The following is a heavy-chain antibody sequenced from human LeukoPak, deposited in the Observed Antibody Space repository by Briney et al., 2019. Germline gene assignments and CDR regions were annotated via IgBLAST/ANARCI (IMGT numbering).Heavy chain of an antibody. CDR3: AREYYYDSSGYYYRYYYYGMDV. CDR1: GGTFSGYY. Sequence: SETLSLTCAVYGGTFSGYYWNWIRQPPGKGLEWIGEINHSGSTKYNPSLKSRVTISVDTSKNQFSLKLSSVTAADTAVYYCAREYYYDSSGYYYRYYYYGMDVWGQGTTVTVSS. J-gene: IGHJ6*02. D-gene: IGHD3-22*01. V-gene: IGHV4-34*01. CDR2: INHSGST.